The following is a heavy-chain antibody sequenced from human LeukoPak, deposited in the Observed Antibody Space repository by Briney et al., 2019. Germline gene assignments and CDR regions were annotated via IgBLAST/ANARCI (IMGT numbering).Heavy chain of an antibody. V-gene: IGHV1-18*01. CDR1: GYTFTSYG. CDR2: ISAYNGNT. CDR3: ARGSPFRIVGATNYYYHYMDV. J-gene: IGHJ6*03. Sequence: WGSVKPSCNASGYTFTSYGISWVRQAPGQGLEWMGWISAYNGNTNYAQKLQGRVTMTTDTSTSTASMELRSLRSDDTAVYYCARGSPFRIVGATNYYYHYMDVWGRGTTVTVSS. D-gene: IGHD1-26*01.